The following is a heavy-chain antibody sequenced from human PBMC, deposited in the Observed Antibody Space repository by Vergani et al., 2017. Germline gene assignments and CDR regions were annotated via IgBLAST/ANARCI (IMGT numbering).Heavy chain of an antibody. D-gene: IGHD3-16*02. CDR1: GYNFNTYY. CDR3: AREGFYDYVCGSYRLRCGYYFDY. CDR2: INPNTWDT. V-gene: IGHV1-2*02. Sequence: VQLVQPGSEVKKPGASSKVFCKASGYNFNTYYILRLRQAPGQGLEWMGLINPNTWDTNFAQKFQGRVTMTRDTSTRTAYMELSSLRSEDTAVYYCAREGFYDYVCGSYRLRCGYYFDYWGQGTLVTVAS. J-gene: IGHJ4*02.